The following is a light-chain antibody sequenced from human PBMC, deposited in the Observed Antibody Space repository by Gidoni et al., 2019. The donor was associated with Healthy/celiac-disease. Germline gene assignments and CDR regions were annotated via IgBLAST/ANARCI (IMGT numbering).Light chain of an antibody. J-gene: IGKJ4*01. CDR1: QSMSSY. CDR2: AAA. Sequence: DIQMTQYPSSLSASVGDRVTITCRASQSMSSYLNWYQQNPGKAPKLLIYAAASLQIRVPSSFSFSGSWTAFTLTISSRQPEDFATYYCQQSYSTRLTFGGGTKVEIK. CDR3: QQSYSTRLT. V-gene: IGKV1-39*01.